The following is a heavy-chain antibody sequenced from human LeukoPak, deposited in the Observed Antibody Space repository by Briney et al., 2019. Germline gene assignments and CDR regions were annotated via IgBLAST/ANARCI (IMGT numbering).Heavy chain of an antibody. CDR1: GGSISSGDYY. V-gene: IGHV4-39*01. J-gene: IGHJ4*02. Sequence: SETLSLTCTVTGGSISSGDYYWSWLRQPPGKGLEGIASIYCGGMTFDRPSLKSRLTISADTSRNHFSLRISSVTAADTAPYFRATHFDPPTAYFDSWGQGSLVTVSS. CDR2: IYCGGMT. CDR3: ATHFDPPTAYFDS.